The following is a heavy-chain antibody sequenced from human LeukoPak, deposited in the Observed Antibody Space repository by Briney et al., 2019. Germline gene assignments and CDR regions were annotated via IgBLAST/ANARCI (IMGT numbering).Heavy chain of an antibody. CDR1: GFTFSSYG. CDR3: AKAFPAYGDYTLDY. J-gene: IGHJ4*02. CDR2: IRYDGSNK. Sequence: PGGSLRLSCAASGFTFSSYGMHWVRQAPGKGLEWVAFIRYDGSNKYYADSVKGRFTISRDNSKNTLYLQMNSLRAEDTAVYYCAKAFPAYGDYTLDYWGQGTLVTVSS. V-gene: IGHV3-30*02. D-gene: IGHD4-17*01.